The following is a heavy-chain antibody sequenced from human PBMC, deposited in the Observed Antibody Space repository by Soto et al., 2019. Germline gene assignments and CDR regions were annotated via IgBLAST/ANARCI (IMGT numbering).Heavy chain of an antibody. V-gene: IGHV4-59*01. CDR1: GGSISRYH. D-gene: IGHD3-3*01. J-gene: IGHJ3*02. CDR2: IYYSGST. CDR3: ARDHYDFWSGYSDAFDI. Sequence: PLETRSLADCVCGGSISRYHSNCIRPPPGQGLEWIGYIYYSGSTNYNPSLKSRVTLSVDTSKNQFSLKLSSVTAADTAVYYCARDHYDFWSGYSDAFDIWGQGTMVT.